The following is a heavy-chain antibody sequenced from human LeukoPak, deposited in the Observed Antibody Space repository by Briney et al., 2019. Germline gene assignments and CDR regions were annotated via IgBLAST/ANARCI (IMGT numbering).Heavy chain of an antibody. J-gene: IGHJ5*02. CDR1: GDSINSSVYY. D-gene: IGHD3-10*01. Sequence: SETLSLTCTVTGDSINSSVYYWAWIRQPPGKGLVWIGSLYYNGYTYYNPSLKSRVTMSVDTSKNRFSLKLNSVTAADTAVYYCARQGGDTMVRGVIKDWFDPWGQGTLVTVSS. V-gene: IGHV4-39*01. CDR3: ARQGGDTMVRGVIKDWFDP. CDR2: LYYNGYT.